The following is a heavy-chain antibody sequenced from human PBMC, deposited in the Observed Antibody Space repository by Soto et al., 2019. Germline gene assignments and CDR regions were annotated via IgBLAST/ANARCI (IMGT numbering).Heavy chain of an antibody. CDR1: GGSISSGGCY. CDR3: ASPKIAFYDWFDP. Sequence: PSETLSLTCTVSGGSISSGGCYWSWISQHPGKGLEWIGYIYYSGSTYYNPSLKSRVTISVDTSKNQFSLKLSSVTAADTAVYYCASPKIAFYDWFDPWGQGTLVTVSS. D-gene: IGHD3-3*02. CDR2: IYYSGST. J-gene: IGHJ5*02. V-gene: IGHV4-31*03.